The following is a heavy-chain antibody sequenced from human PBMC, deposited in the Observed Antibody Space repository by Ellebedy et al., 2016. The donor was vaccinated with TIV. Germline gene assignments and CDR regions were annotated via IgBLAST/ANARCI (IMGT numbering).Heavy chain of an antibody. CDR2: ISSSSSTI. J-gene: IGHJ4*02. D-gene: IGHD7-27*01. Sequence: GESLKISXAASGFTFSSYSMNWVRQAPGKGLEWVSYISSSSSTIYYADSVKGRFTISRDNSKNTLYLQMNSLRAEDTAVYYCARGWGRGTYYFDYWGQGTLVTVSS. CDR1: GFTFSSYS. CDR3: ARGWGRGTYYFDY. V-gene: IGHV3-48*01.